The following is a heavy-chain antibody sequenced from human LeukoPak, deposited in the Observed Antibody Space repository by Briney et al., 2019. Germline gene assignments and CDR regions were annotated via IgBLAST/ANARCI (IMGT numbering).Heavy chain of an antibody. V-gene: IGHV3-33*01. J-gene: IGHJ4*02. CDR1: GFTFNSYG. D-gene: IGHD3-10*01. CDR3: ATVAGRFYGSGSYQGLDC. Sequence: QPGRSLRLSCAASGFTFNSYGMHWVRQAPGKGLEGGAVLWYDGSNKYYVDSVKGRFTISRDNSKNTLYLQMNSLRAEDTAVYYCATVAGRFYGSGSYQGLDCWGQGTLVTVSS. CDR2: LWYDGSNK.